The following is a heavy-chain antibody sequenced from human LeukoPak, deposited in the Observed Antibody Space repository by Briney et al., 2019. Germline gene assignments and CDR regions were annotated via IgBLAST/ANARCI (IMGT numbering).Heavy chain of an antibody. J-gene: IGHJ4*02. Sequence: PGGSLRLSCAASGFTVSSNYMTWVRQASGKGLEWVSVIHKSAITYYADTVKGRFTISRGNFKNSLFLQMTSLGAEDTALYYCVYGDFVRTVNYFDYWGQGTLVTVSS. CDR3: VYGDFVRTVNYFDY. CDR2: IHKSAIT. CDR1: GFTVSSNY. V-gene: IGHV3-53*01. D-gene: IGHD4-17*01.